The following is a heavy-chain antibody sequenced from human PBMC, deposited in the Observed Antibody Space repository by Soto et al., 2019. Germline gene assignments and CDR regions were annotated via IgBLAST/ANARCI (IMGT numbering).Heavy chain of an antibody. Sequence: GGSLRLSCAASGFTISSYAMSWVCQAPGKGLEWVSGISVSGGSTNYADSVKGRFTISRDNSKNTLYLQMNSLRAEDTALYYCAENIASGWGNDAFDIWGQGTMVTVSS. CDR1: GFTISSYA. CDR3: AENIASGWGNDAFDI. J-gene: IGHJ3*02. D-gene: IGHD1-26*01. CDR2: ISVSGGST. V-gene: IGHV3-23*01.